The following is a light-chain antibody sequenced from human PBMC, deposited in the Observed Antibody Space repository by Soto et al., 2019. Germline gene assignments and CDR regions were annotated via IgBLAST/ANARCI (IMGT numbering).Light chain of an antibody. V-gene: IGKV3-11*01. Sequence: EIVLTQSPATLSLSPGERATLSCRASQSVSNFLAWYQQKPGQAPRLLIYDASTRATGIPARFSGSGSGTDFALTISSLAPEDFAVYYCQQRGTWPPLTFGGGTKVEIK. J-gene: IGKJ4*01. CDR1: QSVSNF. CDR3: QQRGTWPPLT. CDR2: DAS.